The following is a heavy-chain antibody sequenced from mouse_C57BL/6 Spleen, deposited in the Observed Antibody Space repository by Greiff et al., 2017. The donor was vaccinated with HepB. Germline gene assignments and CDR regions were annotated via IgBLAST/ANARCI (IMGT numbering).Heavy chain of an antibody. CDR1: GYTFTDYN. Sequence: VQLQQSGPELVKPGASVKMSCKASGYTFTDYNMHWVKQSHGKSLEWIGYINPNNGGTSYNQKFKGKATLTVNKSSSTAYMELRSLTSEDSAVYYCARDYYGSRTERAMDYWGQGTSVTVSS. CDR3: ARDYYGSRTERAMDY. J-gene: IGHJ4*01. D-gene: IGHD1-1*01. V-gene: IGHV1-22*01. CDR2: INPNNGGT.